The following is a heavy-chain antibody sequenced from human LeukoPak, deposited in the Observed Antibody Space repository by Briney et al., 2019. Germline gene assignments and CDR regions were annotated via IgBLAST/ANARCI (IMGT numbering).Heavy chain of an antibody. CDR2: MNPNSGDT. D-gene: IGHD3-22*01. J-gene: IGHJ4*02. V-gene: IGHV1-8*02. CDR3: ARGLYYYDSNGRTPYDF. Sequence: GPSVKVSCKASGGTFSSYAISWVRQAPGQGLEWVGWMNPNSGDTGYAQKFQGRVSMTRDTSISTAYMELSGLRSEDTAVYYCARGLYYYDSNGRTPYDFWGQGTLVTVSS. CDR1: GGTFSSYA.